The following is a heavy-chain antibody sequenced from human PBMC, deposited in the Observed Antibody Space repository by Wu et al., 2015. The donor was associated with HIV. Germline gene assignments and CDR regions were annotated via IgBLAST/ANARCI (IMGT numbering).Heavy chain of an antibody. Sequence: QVQLQESGPGLVKPSQTLSLTCSLSDSLTSGDYYWTWIRQSPGKGLEWIGYIFSNGNTKYSPSLQSRVTMSLDTSNNRFSLKLTSVTAADTGMYYCAREAWNSLGWLGFDIWGQGTMVTVSS. CDR3: AREAWNSLGWLGFDI. J-gene: IGHJ3*02. V-gene: IGHV4-30-4*08. CDR1: DSLTSGDYY. D-gene: IGHD1-7*01. CDR2: IFSNGNT.